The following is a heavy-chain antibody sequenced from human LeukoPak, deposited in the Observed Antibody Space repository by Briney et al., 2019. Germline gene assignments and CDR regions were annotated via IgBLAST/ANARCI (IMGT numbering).Heavy chain of an antibody. V-gene: IGHV4-61*02. Sequence: PSQTLSLTCTVSGGSISSGSYYWSWIRQPAGKGLEWIGRIYTSGSTNYNPSLKSRVTISVDTSKNQFSLKLSSVTAADTAVYYCARGVVRGVRPVDYWGQGTLVTVSS. CDR1: GGSISSGSYY. J-gene: IGHJ4*02. CDR2: IYTSGST. D-gene: IGHD3-10*01. CDR3: ARGVVRGVRPVDY.